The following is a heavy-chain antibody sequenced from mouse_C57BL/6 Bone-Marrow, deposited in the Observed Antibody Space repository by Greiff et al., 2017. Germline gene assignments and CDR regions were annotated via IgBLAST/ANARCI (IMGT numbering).Heavy chain of an antibody. CDR3: ARGDYSNPAWFAY. CDR2: FHPYNDDT. J-gene: IGHJ3*01. CDR1: GYTFTTYP. Sequence: VQRVESGAELVKPGASVKMSCKASGYTFTTYPIEWMKQNHGKSLEWIGNFHPYNDDTKYNEKFKGKATLTVEKSSSTVYLELSRLTSDDSAVYYCARGDYSNPAWFAYWGQGTMVTVSA. V-gene: IGHV1-47*01. D-gene: IGHD2-5*01.